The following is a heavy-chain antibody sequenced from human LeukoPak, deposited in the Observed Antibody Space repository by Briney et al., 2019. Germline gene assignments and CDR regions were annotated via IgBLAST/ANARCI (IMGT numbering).Heavy chain of an antibody. CDR1: GFTFSVSE. CDR2: ISSAGSYT. Sequence: GGSLRISCAASGFTFSVSEMNWVRQAPGKGLEWVSYISSAGSYTYYADSVKGRFTVSRDDANNSLYLQMNSLRAEDTAVYYCASYRYGSSFAFDIWGQGTMVTVSS. D-gene: IGHD6-6*01. V-gene: IGHV3-48*03. CDR3: ASYRYGSSFAFDI. J-gene: IGHJ3*02.